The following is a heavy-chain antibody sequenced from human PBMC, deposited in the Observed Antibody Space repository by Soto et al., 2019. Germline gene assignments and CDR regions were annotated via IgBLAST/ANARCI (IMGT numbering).Heavy chain of an antibody. V-gene: IGHV3-30-3*01. CDR2: ISYDGSNK. CDR1: GFTFSSYA. D-gene: IGHD3-10*01. CDR3: ARYLSGGYYSFDY. Sequence: QVQLVESGGGVVQPGRSLRLSCAASGFTFSSYAMHWVRQAPGKGLEWVAVISYDGSNKYYADSVKGRFTISRDNSKNTLHLQMNSLGDEATAVYYGARYLSGGYYSFDYWGQGTLVTVSS. J-gene: IGHJ4*02.